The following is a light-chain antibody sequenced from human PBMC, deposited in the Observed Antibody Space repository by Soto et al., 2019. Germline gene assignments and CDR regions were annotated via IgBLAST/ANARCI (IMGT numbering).Light chain of an antibody. CDR1: SSDVGAYNY. J-gene: IGLJ2*01. CDR3: SSYAGSNKFVV. CDR2: EVS. V-gene: IGLV2-8*01. Sequence: QSALTQPASVSGSPGQSITISCTGTSSDVGAYNYVSWYQQHPGKAPKLMIYEVSKRPSGVPDRFSGSKSGNTASLTVSGLQAEDEADYYCSSYAGSNKFVVFGGGTKLTVL.